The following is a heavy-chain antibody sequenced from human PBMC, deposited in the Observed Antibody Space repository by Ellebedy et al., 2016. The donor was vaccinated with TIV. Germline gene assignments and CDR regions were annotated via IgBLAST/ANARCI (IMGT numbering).Heavy chain of an antibody. V-gene: IGHV3-30-3*01. CDR2: ISYDGSNK. CDR1: GFTFSSYA. D-gene: IGHD6-6*01. J-gene: IGHJ5*02. Sequence: GGSLRLSXAASGFTFSSYAMHWVRQAPGKGLEWVAVISYDGSNKYYADSVKGRFTISRDNSKNTLYLQMNSLRAEDTAVYYCARSWAARGWFDPWGQGTLVTVSS. CDR3: ARSWAARGWFDP.